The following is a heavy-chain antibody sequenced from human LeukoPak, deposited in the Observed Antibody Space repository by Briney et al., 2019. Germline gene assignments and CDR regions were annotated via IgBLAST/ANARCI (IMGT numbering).Heavy chain of an antibody. CDR2: ISNSDYST. CDR1: GFTFSSYA. D-gene: IGHD6-19*01. J-gene: IGHJ4*02. V-gene: IGHV3-23*01. CDR3: AKATIQQWLVKVDSFDS. Sequence: GGSLRLSCAASGFTFSSYAMSWVRQAPGKGLEWVSTISNSDYSTYYADSVKGRFIISRDNSKNTLYLQMNSLRAEDTAIYYCAKATIQQWLVKVDSFDSWGQGILVTVSS.